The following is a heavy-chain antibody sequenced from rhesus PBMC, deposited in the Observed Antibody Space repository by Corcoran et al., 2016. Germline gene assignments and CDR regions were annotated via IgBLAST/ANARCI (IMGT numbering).Heavy chain of an antibody. D-gene: IGHD6-19*01. CDR1: GFTFSSYA. CDR3: AREVGSNHFDY. J-gene: IGHJ4*01. Sequence: EVQLVESGGGLVQPGGSLRLSCAASGFTFSSYAMQWVHQAPGKGLEWVSAIGPGGDTYYTDAVNGRFTISRDNAKNSLYIKMNSLRADDTAVYYCAREVGSNHFDYWGQGVLVTVSS. V-gene: IGHV3-72*01. CDR2: IGPGGDT.